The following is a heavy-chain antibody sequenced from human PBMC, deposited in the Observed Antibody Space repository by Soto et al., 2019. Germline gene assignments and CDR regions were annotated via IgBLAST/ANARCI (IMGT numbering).Heavy chain of an antibody. CDR3: VKDKKYDILSAWDALDI. CDR2: INSDGSST. CDR1: GFTFSSYW. Sequence: GGSLRLSCAASGFTFSSYWMHWVRQAPGKGLVWVSRINSDGSSTSYADSVKGRFTISRDNAKNTLYLQMNSLRAEDTAVYYCVKDKKYDILSAWDALDIWGHGTLVTVSS. J-gene: IGHJ3*02. V-gene: IGHV3-74*01. D-gene: IGHD3-9*01.